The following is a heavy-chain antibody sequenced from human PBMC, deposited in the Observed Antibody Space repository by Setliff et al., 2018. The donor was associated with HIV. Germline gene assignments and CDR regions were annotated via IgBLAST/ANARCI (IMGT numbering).Heavy chain of an antibody. CDR1: GYTFSSYD. CDR2: MNPNSGNT. D-gene: IGHD4-17*01. Sequence: ASVKVSCKASGYTFSSYDINWVRQATGQGLEWMGWMNPNSGNTGYAQKFQGRVTITRDTSASTVYMELSSLRSGDTAVYYCARDLNSGDYPHWFDPWGQGTLVTVSS. CDR3: ARDLNSGDYPHWFDP. V-gene: IGHV1-8*03. J-gene: IGHJ5*02.